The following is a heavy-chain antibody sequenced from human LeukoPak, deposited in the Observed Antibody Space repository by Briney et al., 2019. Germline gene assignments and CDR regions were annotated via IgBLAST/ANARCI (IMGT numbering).Heavy chain of an antibody. CDR3: ARKVVVVPAALWKKDYYYYGMDV. J-gene: IGHJ6*02. Sequence: GASVKVSCKASGGTFSSYAISWVRQAPGQGLEWMGRIIPILGIANYAQKFQGRVTITADKSTSTAYMELSSLRSEDTAVYYCARKVVVVPAALWKKDYYYYGMDVWGQGTTVTVSS. D-gene: IGHD2-2*01. CDR2: IIPILGIA. CDR1: GGTFSSYA. V-gene: IGHV1-69*04.